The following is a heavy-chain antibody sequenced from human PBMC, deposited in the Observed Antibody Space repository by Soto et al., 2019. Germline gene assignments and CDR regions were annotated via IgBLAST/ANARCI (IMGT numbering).Heavy chain of an antibody. J-gene: IGHJ3*02. V-gene: IGHV4-59*01. CDR2: IYYSGST. CDR1: GGSISSYY. CDR3: ARPRWTLGVFDI. Sequence: PSETLSLTCTVSGGSISSYYWSWIRQPPGKGLEWIGYIYYSGSTNYYPSLKSRVTISIDTSKNQFSLNLSSVTAADTAVYYCARPRWTLGVFDIWGQGTMVTVSS.